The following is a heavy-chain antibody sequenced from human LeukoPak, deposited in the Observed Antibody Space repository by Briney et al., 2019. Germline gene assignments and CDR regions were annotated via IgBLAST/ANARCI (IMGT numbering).Heavy chain of an antibody. J-gene: IGHJ6*03. Sequence: PGGSLRLSCAASGFTFSSYGMHWVRQAPGKGLEWVAFIRYDGSNKYYADSVKGRFTLSRDNSKNTLYLQMNSLRAEDTAVYYCAKDASIAARLDYYYYMDVWGKGTTVTVSS. V-gene: IGHV3-30*02. CDR3: AKDASIAARLDYYYYMDV. CDR2: IRYDGSNK. D-gene: IGHD6-6*01. CDR1: GFTFSSYG.